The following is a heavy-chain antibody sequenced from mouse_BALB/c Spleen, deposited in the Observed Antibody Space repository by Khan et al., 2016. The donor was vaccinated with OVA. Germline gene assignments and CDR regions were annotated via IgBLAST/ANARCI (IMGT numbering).Heavy chain of an antibody. CDR3: TRHGCVAWFTY. Sequence: EVQLQQSGPDLMKPGASLKISCKASGYSFTSYYIHWVVQSHGKSLEWIVYIAPFSGGTTYNQKFKGKATLTVDKSSSTAYIHLSNLTSADSAVYYRTRHGCVAWFTYWGQGTLVTVSA. V-gene: IGHV1S135*01. J-gene: IGHJ3*01. CDR1: GYSFTSYY. D-gene: IGHD2-2*01. CDR2: IAPFSGGT.